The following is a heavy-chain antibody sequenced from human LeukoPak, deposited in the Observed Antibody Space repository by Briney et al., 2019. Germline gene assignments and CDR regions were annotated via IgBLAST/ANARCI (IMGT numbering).Heavy chain of an antibody. Sequence: SETLSLTCAVYGGSFSNYYWSWIRHPPGKGLEGIGYISYSGSTNYNPSLKSRVTISVETSKNQFSLKLSSVTAADTAVYYCATTGYRGFDIWGQGTMVTVSS. J-gene: IGHJ3*02. D-gene: IGHD5-18*01. V-gene: IGHV4-59*01. CDR3: ATTGYRGFDI. CDR2: ISYSGST. CDR1: GGSFSNYY.